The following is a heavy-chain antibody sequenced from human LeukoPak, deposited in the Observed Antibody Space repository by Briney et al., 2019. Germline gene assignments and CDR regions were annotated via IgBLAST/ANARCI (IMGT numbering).Heavy chain of an antibody. CDR3: ARDATTVTGALFDY. Sequence: ASVKVSCKASGYTFTGYYMHWVRQAPGQGLEWMGWINPNSGGTNYAQKFQGRVTMTRDTSISTAYMELSRLRSDDTAVYYCARDATTVTGALFDYGGQGTLVTVSS. CDR1: GYTFTGYY. CDR2: INPNSGGT. V-gene: IGHV1-2*02. D-gene: IGHD4-11*01. J-gene: IGHJ4*02.